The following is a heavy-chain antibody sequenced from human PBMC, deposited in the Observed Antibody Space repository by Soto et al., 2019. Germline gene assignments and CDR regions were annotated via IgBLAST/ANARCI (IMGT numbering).Heavy chain of an antibody. CDR3: ARGGKYSTDFDY. Sequence: GASVKVSCKASGYTFTSYDISWVRQATGQGLEWMGWMNPNSGNTGYAQKFQGRVTMTRNTSISTAHMELSSLRSEDTAVYYCARGGKYSTDFDYWGQGTPVTVSS. CDR2: MNPNSGNT. V-gene: IGHV1-8*01. D-gene: IGHD2-21*01. J-gene: IGHJ4*02. CDR1: GYTFTSYD.